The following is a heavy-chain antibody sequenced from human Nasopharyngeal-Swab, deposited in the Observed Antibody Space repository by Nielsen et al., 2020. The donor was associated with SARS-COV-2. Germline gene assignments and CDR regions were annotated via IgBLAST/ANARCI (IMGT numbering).Heavy chain of an antibody. CDR1: GFAFTDYS. CDR2: IKSKTDGGTT. CDR3: TALVVAATHDAFDI. J-gene: IGHJ3*02. V-gene: IGHV3-15*07. Sequence: GESLKISCAASGFAFTDYSMDWVRQAPGKGLEWVGRIKSKTDGGTTDYAAPVKGRFTISRDDSKNTLYLQMNSLKTGDTAVYYCTALVVAATHDAFDIWGQGTMVTVSS. D-gene: IGHD2-15*01.